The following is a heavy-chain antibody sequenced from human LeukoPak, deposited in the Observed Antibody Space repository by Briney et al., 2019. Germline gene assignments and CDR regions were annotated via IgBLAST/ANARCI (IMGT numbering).Heavy chain of an antibody. CDR1: GFTFSSYS. D-gene: IGHD2-2*02. CDR2: ISSSSSYI. V-gene: IGHV3-21*01. Sequence: PGGSLRLSCAASGFTFSSYSMNWVRQAPGKGLEWVSSISSSSSYIYYADSVKGRFTISRDNAKNSLYLQMNSLRAEDTAVYYCARDADFGLGRYCSSTSCYKGYSSSWYPFDYWGQGTLVTVSS. J-gene: IGHJ4*02. CDR3: ARDADFGLGRYCSSTSCYKGYSSSWYPFDY.